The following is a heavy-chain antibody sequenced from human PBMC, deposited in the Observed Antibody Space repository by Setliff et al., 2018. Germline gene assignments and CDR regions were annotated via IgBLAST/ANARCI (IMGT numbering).Heavy chain of an antibody. V-gene: IGHV1-2*02. CDR3: ARDRRVVVVPAAFTHMDV. CDR2: INANTGGT. CDR1: GYIFTNYY. Sequence: ASVKVSCKTSGYIFTNYYIHWVRQAPGQGLEWMGWINANTGGTREVQKFQGRVTMTRDTSIDTAYMEVNRLTCDDTAVYYCARDRRVVVVPAAFTHMDVWGKGTTVTVSS. D-gene: IGHD2-2*01. J-gene: IGHJ6*03.